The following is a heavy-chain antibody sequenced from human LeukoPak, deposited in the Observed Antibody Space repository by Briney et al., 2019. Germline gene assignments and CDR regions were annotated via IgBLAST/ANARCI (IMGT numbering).Heavy chain of an antibody. D-gene: IGHD4-17*01. J-gene: IGHJ3*02. Sequence: SETLSLTCAVYGGSFSGYYWSWIRQPPGKGLEWIGEINHSGSTNYNPSLKSRVTISVDTSKNQFSLKLSSVTAADTAVYYCARDSVTKHAFDIWGQGTMVTVSS. CDR1: GGSFSGYY. CDR2: INHSGST. CDR3: ARDSVTKHAFDI. V-gene: IGHV4-34*01.